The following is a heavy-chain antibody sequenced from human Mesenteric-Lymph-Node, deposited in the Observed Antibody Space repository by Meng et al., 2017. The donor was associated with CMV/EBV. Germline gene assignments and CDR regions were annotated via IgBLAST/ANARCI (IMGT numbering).Heavy chain of an antibody. D-gene: IGHD3-16*01. Sequence: QLQLTNYGHGFVKSSQTLSVTGTIVGDSISSNTAAWNWIMQSPSRGLEWLGRTYYWSESYNDYAVSVKSRISVNLDTSKNQLSLHLNFVTPEDTAVYYCAYFGDLPPLWWCQGTLVTVSS. CDR2: TYYWSESYN. CDR1: GDSISSNTAA. J-gene: IGHJ4*02. V-gene: IGHV6-1*01. CDR3: AYFGDLPPLW.